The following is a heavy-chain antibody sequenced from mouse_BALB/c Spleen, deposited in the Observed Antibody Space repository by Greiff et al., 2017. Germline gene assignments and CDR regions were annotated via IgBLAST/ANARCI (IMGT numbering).Heavy chain of an antibody. D-gene: IGHD1-1*01. CDR1: GYTFTSYW. CDR2: INPSNGRT. J-gene: IGHJ2*01. CDR3: ARDYGSSPYYFDY. V-gene: IGHV1S81*02. Sequence: VQLQQPGAELVKPGASVKLSCKASGYTFTSYWMHWVKQRPGQGLEWIGEINPSNGRTNYNEKFKSKATLTVDKSSSTAYMQLSSLTSEDSAVYYCARDYGSSPYYFDYWGQGTTLTVSS.